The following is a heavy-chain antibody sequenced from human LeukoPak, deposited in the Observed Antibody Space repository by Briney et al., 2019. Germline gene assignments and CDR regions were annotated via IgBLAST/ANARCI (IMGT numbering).Heavy chain of an antibody. D-gene: IGHD6-19*01. V-gene: IGHV1-2*04. J-gene: IGHJ4*02. Sequence: GASVKASCKAAGYAFTGYYMHWVRQAPGQGLEWMGWINPNSGGTNYAQKFQGWVTMTRDTSISTAYMELSRLRSDDTAAYYCARAYSSGWGFDYWGQGTLVTVSS. CDR3: ARAYSSGWGFDY. CDR1: GYAFTGYY. CDR2: INPNSGGT.